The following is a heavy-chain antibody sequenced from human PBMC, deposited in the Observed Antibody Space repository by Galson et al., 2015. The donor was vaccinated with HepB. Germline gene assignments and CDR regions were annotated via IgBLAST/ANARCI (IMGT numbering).Heavy chain of an antibody. CDR1: GFTFSSYS. CDR2: ISSSSSYI. CDR3: ARDQFPLLFGELSQKDYYYYGMDV. J-gene: IGHJ6*02. V-gene: IGHV3-21*01. Sequence: SLRLSCAASGFTFSSYSMNWVRQAPGKGLEWVSSISSSSSYIYYADSVKGRFTISRDNAKNSLYLQMNSLRAEDTAVYYCARDQFPLLFGELSQKDYYYYGMDVWGQGTTVTVSS. D-gene: IGHD3-10*01.